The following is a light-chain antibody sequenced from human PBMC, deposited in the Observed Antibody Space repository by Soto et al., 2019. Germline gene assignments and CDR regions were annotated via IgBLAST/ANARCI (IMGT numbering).Light chain of an antibody. J-gene: IGKJ1*01. V-gene: IGKV4-1*01. Sequence: DLVMTQSPDSLAVSLGERATINCKSSQSVLYSSNNKNYLAWYQQKPGQPPKLLIYWASTRESGVPDRFTGSGSGTDFTLTISSLQAEDVAVYYCQQYYRSRTFGQGTTVALK. CDR2: WAS. CDR3: QQYYRSRT. CDR1: QSVLYSSNNKNY.